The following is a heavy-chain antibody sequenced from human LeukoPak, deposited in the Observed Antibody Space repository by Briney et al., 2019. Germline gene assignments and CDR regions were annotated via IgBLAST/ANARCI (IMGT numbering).Heavy chain of an antibody. D-gene: IGHD3-3*01. Sequence: PGGSLRLSCAASGFTFSSYEMNWVRQAPGKGLEWVSYISSSGSTIYYADSVKGRFTISRDNAKNSLYLQMNSLRAEDTAVYYCARGLHYDFWSGYCGFDYWGQGTLVTVSS. CDR1: GFTFSSYE. CDR3: ARGLHYDFWSGYCGFDY. CDR2: ISSSGSTI. V-gene: IGHV3-48*03. J-gene: IGHJ4*02.